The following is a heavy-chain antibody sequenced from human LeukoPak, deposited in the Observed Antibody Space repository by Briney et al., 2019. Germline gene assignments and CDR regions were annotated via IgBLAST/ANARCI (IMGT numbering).Heavy chain of an antibody. CDR1: GGCIGSHY. Sequence: PSETLSLTCTVSGGCIGSHYWTWIRQTPGEGLGWVGYVYDMGSTKYNPSLKTRVTISVAPSKNQFSLRLSSVTAADTAVYYSARGGALKSVDYWGQGTLVAVSS. D-gene: IGHD3-16*01. CDR2: VYDMGST. V-gene: IGHV4-59*11. J-gene: IGHJ4*02. CDR3: ARGGALKSVDY.